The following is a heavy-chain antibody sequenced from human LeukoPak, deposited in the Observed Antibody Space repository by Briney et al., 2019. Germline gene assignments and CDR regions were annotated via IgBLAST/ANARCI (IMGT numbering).Heavy chain of an antibody. D-gene: IGHD6-13*01. V-gene: IGHV3-11*04. Sequence: GGSLRLSCAASGFTFSDYYMSWIRQAPGKGLEWVSYISSSGSTIYYADSVKGRFTISRDNAKNSLYLQMNSLRAEDTAVYYCARCRYSSSDKVYYMDVWGKGTTVTVSS. CDR3: ARCRYSSSDKVYYMDV. CDR2: ISSSGSTI. J-gene: IGHJ6*03. CDR1: GFTFSDYY.